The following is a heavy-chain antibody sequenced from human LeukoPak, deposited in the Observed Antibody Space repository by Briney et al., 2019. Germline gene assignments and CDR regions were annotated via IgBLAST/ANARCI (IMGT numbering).Heavy chain of an antibody. D-gene: IGHD3-3*01. CDR3: ARDFPTYDFWSGYIEEDYYGMDV. Sequence: GGSLRLSCAASGLTFSSHWMHWVRQAPGKGLVWVSRITNDGSSTTYADSVKGRFTISRDNSKNTLYLQMNSLRAEDTAVYYCARDFPTYDFWSGYIEEDYYGMDVWGQGTTVTVSS. CDR1: GLTFSSHW. V-gene: IGHV3-74*01. J-gene: IGHJ6*02. CDR2: ITNDGSST.